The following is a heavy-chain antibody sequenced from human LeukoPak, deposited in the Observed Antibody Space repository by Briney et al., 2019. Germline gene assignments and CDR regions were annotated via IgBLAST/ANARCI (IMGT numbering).Heavy chain of an antibody. CDR2: IYHSGST. CDR3: ARVEGSEAQSDAFDI. Sequence: SETLSLTCTVSGGSVSSGSYYWSWIRQPPGKGLEWIGEIYHSGSTNYNPSLKSRVTISVDKSKNQFSLKLSSVTAADTAVYYCARVEGSEAQSDAFDIWGQGTMVTVSS. CDR1: GGSVSSGSYY. J-gene: IGHJ3*02. D-gene: IGHD6-25*01. V-gene: IGHV4-39*07.